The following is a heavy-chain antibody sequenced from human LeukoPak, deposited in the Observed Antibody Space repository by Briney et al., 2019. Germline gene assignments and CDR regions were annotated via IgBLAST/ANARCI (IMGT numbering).Heavy chain of an antibody. D-gene: IGHD4-17*01. CDR2: MYNSGST. CDR1: GGSISSYY. CDR3: ARVPHFGDYGWFDP. V-gene: IGHV4-59*01. Sequence: SETLSLTCTVSGGSISSYYWSWIRQPPGKGLEWIGYMYNSGSTNYNPSLKSRVTISIDTSKNQFSLKLSSVTTADTAVYYCARVPHFGDYGWFDPWGQGTLVTVSS. J-gene: IGHJ5*02.